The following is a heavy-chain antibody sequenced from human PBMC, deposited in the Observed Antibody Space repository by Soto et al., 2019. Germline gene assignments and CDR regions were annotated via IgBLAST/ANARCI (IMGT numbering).Heavy chain of an antibody. D-gene: IGHD3-3*01. Sequence: SETLWLTRTVSGGVTSSSSYYWGWIRQETGKGLEWILSIYYTGSTYYHPSLKSRVTISVDTSKNQFSLKLSSVTAADTAVYYCASRETQGGLLFLEWLLYPYYYYGMDVWRQGTTVT. CDR3: ASRETQGGLLFLEWLLYPYYYYGMDV. CDR1: GGVTSSSSYY. V-gene: IGHV4-39*01. CDR2: IYYTGST. J-gene: IGHJ6*02.